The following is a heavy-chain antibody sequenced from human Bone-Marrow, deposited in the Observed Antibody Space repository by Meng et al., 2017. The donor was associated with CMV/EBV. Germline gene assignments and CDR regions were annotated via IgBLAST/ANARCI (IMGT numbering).Heavy chain of an antibody. Sequence: SETRSLTCTVSGGSISSYYWSWIRQPPGKGLEWIGCIYNSGSTNYNPSLKSRVTISVDTSKNQFTMKLSFVTAADTAGYYFARGSTYSSSPFFDYWGQRTLVTVSS. CDR1: GGSISSYY. CDR3: ARGSTYSSSPFFDY. CDR2: IYNSGST. V-gene: IGHV4-59*01. D-gene: IGHD6-19*01. J-gene: IGHJ4*02.